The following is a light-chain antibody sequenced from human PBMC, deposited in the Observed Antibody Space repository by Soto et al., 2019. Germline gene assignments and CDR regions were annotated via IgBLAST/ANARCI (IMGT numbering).Light chain of an antibody. V-gene: IGLV2-23*01. CDR1: NSDV. J-gene: IGLJ2*01. Sequence: QSALTQPASVSGSPGQSITISCTGTNSDVSWYQQHPGKAPKLIIYEGTQRPSGVSHRFSGTRSGNTASLTISGLQAEDEADYHCCSYANDLIVGGGTKLTVL. CDR2: EGT. CDR3: CSYANDLI.